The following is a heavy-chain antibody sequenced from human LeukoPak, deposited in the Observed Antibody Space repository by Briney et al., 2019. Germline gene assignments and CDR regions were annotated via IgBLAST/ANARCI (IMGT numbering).Heavy chain of an antibody. V-gene: IGHV3-48*02. J-gene: IGHJ4*02. D-gene: IGHD1-26*01. CDR3: ASSGSYRFDY. CDR2: ISSSSTSV. Sequence: GGSLRLSCAASGFTFSSYSMNWVRQAPGKGLEWISYISSSSTSVYFADSVKGRFSISRDNAKNSLYLQMNSLRDEDTAVYYCASSGSYRFDYWGQGTLVTVSS. CDR1: GFTFSSYS.